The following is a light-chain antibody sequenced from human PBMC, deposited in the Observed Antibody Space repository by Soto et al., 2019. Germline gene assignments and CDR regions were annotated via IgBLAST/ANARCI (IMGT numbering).Light chain of an antibody. CDR3: SSYTTSSPGV. V-gene: IGLV2-14*01. CDR2: EVS. CDR1: SSDVGGYKY. Sequence: QSALTQPASVSGSPGQSITISCTGTSSDVGGYKYVSWYQQYPGKAPKLMMYEVSNRPSGVSNRFSGSKSGNTASLTISGLQAEDEADYYCSSYTTSSPGVFGTGTKLTVL. J-gene: IGLJ1*01.